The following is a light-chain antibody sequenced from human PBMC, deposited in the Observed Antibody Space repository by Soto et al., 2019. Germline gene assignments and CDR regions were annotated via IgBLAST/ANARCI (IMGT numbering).Light chain of an antibody. Sequence: QSVLTQPASVSASPGQSITISCPGTSSDVGGYNYVSWYQQHPGKAPKLMIYEVSNRPSGVSDRFSGSKSGNTASLTISGLQAEDEADYYCGSYTSSRIYVFGAGTKGTGL. CDR1: SSDVGGYNY. V-gene: IGLV2-14*01. J-gene: IGLJ1*01. CDR2: EVS. CDR3: GSYTSSRIYV.